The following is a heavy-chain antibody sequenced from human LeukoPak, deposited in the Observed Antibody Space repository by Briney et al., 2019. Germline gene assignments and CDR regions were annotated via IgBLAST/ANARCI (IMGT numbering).Heavy chain of an antibody. Sequence: GGSLRLSCAASGFSFSEKYMCWVRQAPGKGLEWIGRIKNKNEGGTTHYAPSLKGRFTISRDDSTNTLYLQMNNMKTEGTAMYYCCFGDYGDFWGQGTLVTVSS. V-gene: IGHV3-15*05. CDR1: GFSFSEKY. D-gene: IGHD4-17*01. CDR3: CFGDYGDF. J-gene: IGHJ4*02. CDR2: IKNKNEGGTT.